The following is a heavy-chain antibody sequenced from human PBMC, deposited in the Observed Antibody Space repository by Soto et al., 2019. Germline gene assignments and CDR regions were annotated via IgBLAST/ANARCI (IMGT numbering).Heavy chain of an antibody. J-gene: IGHJ4*02. V-gene: IGHV4-30-2*01. CDR2: IYHSGST. D-gene: IGHD2-21*02. CDR1: GGSISSGGYS. Sequence: QLQLQESGSGLVKPSQTLSLTCAVSGGSISSGGYSWSWIRQPPGKGLEWIGYIYHSGSTYYTPSLQSRVTISVDRSKNQFSLKLSSVTAADTAVYYCARATAIGYYFDYWGQGTLVTVSS. CDR3: ARATAIGYYFDY.